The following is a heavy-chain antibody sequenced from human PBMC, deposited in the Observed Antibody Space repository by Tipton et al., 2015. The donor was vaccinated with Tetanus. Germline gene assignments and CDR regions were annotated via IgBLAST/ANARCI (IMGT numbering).Heavy chain of an antibody. CDR3: ARGRTMSGVVAPFDL. J-gene: IGHJ4*02. V-gene: IGHV4-31*03. CDR1: GGSVNSDDYY. CDR2: IFHTGGA. D-gene: IGHD3-3*01. Sequence: TLSLTCTVSGGSVNSDDYYWTWIRQHPGKGLDWIGYIFHTGGADYNPSLKSRATISIDTSKNQFSLKLSSVTAADTAVYYCARGRTMSGVVAPFDLWGQGTQVTVSS.